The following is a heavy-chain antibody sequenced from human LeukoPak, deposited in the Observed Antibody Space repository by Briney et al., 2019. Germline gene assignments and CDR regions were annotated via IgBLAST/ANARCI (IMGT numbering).Heavy chain of an antibody. CDR2: ISSSSSTI. J-gene: IGHJ6*02. CDR1: GFTFSSYS. Sequence: PGGSLRLSCAASGFTFSSYSLNRVRQAPGKGLEWVSYISSSSSTIYYADSVKGRFTISRDNAKNSLYLQMNSLRDEDTAVYYCARDMDLRDYYSYYGMDVWGQGTTVTVSS. D-gene: IGHD2-2*03. CDR3: ARDMDLRDYYSYYGMDV. V-gene: IGHV3-48*02.